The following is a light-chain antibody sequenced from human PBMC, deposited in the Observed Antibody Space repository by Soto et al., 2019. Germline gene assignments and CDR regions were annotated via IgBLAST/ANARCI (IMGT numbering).Light chain of an antibody. V-gene: IGKV1-5*03. J-gene: IGKJ4*01. Sequence: DIPMTQSPSTLSASVGDSVTITCRASQTISSWLAWYQQKPGKAPNLLIYKASSLESGVPSRFSGSGSGTEFTLTISSLQPDDFAIYYCQQYNTYPLTFGGGTKVEIK. CDR3: QQYNTYPLT. CDR2: KAS. CDR1: QTISSW.